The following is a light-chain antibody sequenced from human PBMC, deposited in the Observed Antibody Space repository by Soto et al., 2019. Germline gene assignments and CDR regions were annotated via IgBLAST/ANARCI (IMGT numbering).Light chain of an antibody. Sequence: QSALTQPASLSGSPGQSITISCTGTSSDIGAYDYVSWFQQHPGKAPKLMISEVNNRPSGVSNRFSGSKSGNTAYLTISGLQVEDEAEYYCQSYDSSLSGFYVFGTGTKVTVL. J-gene: IGLJ1*01. V-gene: IGLV2-14*01. CDR3: QSYDSSLSGFYV. CDR2: EVN. CDR1: SSDIGAYDY.